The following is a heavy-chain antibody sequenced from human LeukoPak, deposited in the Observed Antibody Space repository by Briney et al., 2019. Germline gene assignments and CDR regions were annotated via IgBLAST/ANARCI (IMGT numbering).Heavy chain of an antibody. CDR3: ARLTGGSGSLFDY. CDR1: GGSISSSNW. V-gene: IGHV4-4*02. J-gene: IGHJ4*02. CDR2: IYHSGST. Sequence: PSGTLSLTCAVSGGSISSSNWWSWVRQPPGKGLEWFWGIYHSGSTNYNPSLKSRVTISVDKSKNHFSLKLSSVTAADSAVYYCARLTGGSGSLFDYWGQGTLVTVSS. D-gene: IGHD3-10*01.